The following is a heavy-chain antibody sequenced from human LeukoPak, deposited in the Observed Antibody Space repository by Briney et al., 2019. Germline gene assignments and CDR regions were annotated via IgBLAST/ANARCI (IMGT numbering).Heavy chain of an antibody. CDR2: ISGSGGST. Sequence: GGSLRLSCAASGFTFSSYAMSWVRQAPGKGLEWVSAISGSGGSTYYADSVKGRFTISRDNSKNTLYLQRNSLRAEDTAVYYCAKPLHYDSSPHGGYWGQGTLVTVSS. V-gene: IGHV3-23*01. CDR1: GFTFSSYA. CDR3: AKPLHYDSSPHGGY. D-gene: IGHD3-22*01. J-gene: IGHJ4*02.